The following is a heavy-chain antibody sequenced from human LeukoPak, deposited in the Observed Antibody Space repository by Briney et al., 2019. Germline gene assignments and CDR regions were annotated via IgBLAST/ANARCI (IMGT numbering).Heavy chain of an antibody. CDR2: IKQDGSEK. CDR1: GFTFSNYW. Sequence: PGGSLRLSCAASGFTFSNYWMSWVRQAPGKGLEWVANIKQDGSEKYYVDSVRGRFTISRDNAKNSLYLQMNSLRAEDTAVYYCARVLERSGGFDYWGQGTLVTVSS. J-gene: IGHJ4*02. CDR3: ARVLERSGGFDY. D-gene: IGHD3-10*01. V-gene: IGHV3-7*01.